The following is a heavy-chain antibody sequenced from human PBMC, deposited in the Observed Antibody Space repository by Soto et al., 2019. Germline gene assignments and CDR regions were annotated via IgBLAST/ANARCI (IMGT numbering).Heavy chain of an antibody. CDR2: ISYDGSNK. J-gene: IGHJ6*02. D-gene: IGHD1-26*01. CDR1: GFTFSSYG. CDR3: AKDRGERGYYYYGMDV. Sequence: GGSLRLSCAASGFTFSSYGMHWVRQAPGKGLEWVAVISYDGSNKYYADSVKGRFTISRDNSKNTLYLQMNSLRAEDTAVYYCAKDRGERGYYYYGMDVWGQGTTVTVSS. V-gene: IGHV3-30*18.